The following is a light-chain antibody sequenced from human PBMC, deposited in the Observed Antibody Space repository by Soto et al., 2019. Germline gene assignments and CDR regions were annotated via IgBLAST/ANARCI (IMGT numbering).Light chain of an antibody. CDR2: DAS. J-gene: IGKJ5*01. CDR3: QQYNTYST. Sequence: DVQMTQSPSTLSASVGDRVTITCRASQSISRWLAWYQQKPGKAPQALIYDASSLKSGVPSRFSGNGSGTEFTLTISSLQPDDFTTYYCQQYNTYSTFGQGTRLEIK. V-gene: IGKV1-5*01. CDR1: QSISRW.